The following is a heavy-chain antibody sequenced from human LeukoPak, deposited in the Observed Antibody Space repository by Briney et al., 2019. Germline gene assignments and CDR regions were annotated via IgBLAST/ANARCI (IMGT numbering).Heavy chain of an antibody. CDR2: IYYSGST. CDR3: AREGLLRPFDY. V-gene: IGHV4-34*01. D-gene: IGHD1-26*01. CDR1: GGSFGGYY. J-gene: IGHJ4*02. Sequence: SETLSLTCAVYGGSFGGYYWSWIRQPPGKGLEWIGSIYYSGSTYYNPSLKSRVTISVDTSKNQFSLKLSSVTAADTAVYYCAREGLLRPFDYWGQGTLVTVSS.